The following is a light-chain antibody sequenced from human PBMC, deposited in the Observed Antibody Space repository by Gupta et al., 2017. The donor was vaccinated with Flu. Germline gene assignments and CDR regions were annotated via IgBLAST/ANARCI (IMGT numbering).Light chain of an antibody. CDR3: QQCADWPMT. CDR1: QTVGRF. J-gene: IGKJ5*01. Sequence: GERATLSCRASQTVGRFLVWYQQKPGQAPRLLMSDASTRATGIPARFGGSGSGTDVTLTISSLEPEDLAVYFCQQCADWPMTFGQGTRLEIK. CDR2: DAS. V-gene: IGKV3-11*01.